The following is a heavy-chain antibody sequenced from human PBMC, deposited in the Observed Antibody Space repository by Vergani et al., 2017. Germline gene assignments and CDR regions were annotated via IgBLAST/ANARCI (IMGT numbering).Heavy chain of an antibody. CDR3: ARYPMGWFDP. J-gene: IGHJ5*02. CDR1: GGSVSSGSYY. Sequence: QVQLQESGPGLVKPSETLSLTCTVSGGSVSSGSYYWSWIRQPPGKGLEWIGYIYYSGSTNYNPSLKSRVTISVDTSKNQFSLKLSSVTAADTAVYYCARYPMGWFDPWGQGTLVTVSS. CDR2: IYYSGST. V-gene: IGHV4-61*01. D-gene: IGHD3-10*01.